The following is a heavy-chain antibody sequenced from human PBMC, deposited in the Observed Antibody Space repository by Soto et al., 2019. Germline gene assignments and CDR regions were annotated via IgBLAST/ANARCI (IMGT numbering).Heavy chain of an antibody. D-gene: IGHD3-10*01. CDR2: VSGSGGST. J-gene: IGHJ4*02. CDR1: GFTFSTSA. Sequence: EVQLLESGEDLVQPGGSLRLSCAASGFTFSTSAMSWVRQAPGKGLEWVSGVSGSGGSTYYADSVKGRFTISRDHSKNTLYLQMNSLRVEDTAVYYCAKDGGGSYYWGQGTLVTVSS. CDR3: AKDGGGSYY. V-gene: IGHV3-23*01.